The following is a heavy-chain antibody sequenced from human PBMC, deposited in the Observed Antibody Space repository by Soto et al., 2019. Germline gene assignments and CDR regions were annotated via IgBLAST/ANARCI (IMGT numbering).Heavy chain of an antibody. D-gene: IGHD4-17*01. CDR3: ARGGRLTTVTFFDY. J-gene: IGHJ4*02. CDR2: IYYSGST. Sequence: PSETLSLTCTVSGGSISSSSYYCGWIRQPPGKGLEWIGDIYYSGSTNHNPSLKSRVTISVDTSKNQFSLKLSSVTAADTAVYYCARGGRLTTVTFFDYWGQGALVTVSS. V-gene: IGHV4-61*05. CDR1: GGSISSSSYY.